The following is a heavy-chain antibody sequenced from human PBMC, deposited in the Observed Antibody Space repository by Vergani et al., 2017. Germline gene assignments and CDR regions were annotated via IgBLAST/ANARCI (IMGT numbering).Heavy chain of an antibody. V-gene: IGHV3-21*01. J-gene: IGHJ4*02. CDR2: ISSSSSHI. D-gene: IGHD2-2*01. Sequence: EVQLVESGGGLVKPGGSLRLSCAASGFTFSSYSMNWVRQAPGKGLEWVSCISSSSSHIYYADSVKGRFTISRDNAKNSLYLQMNSLRAEDTAVYYCAKVRDANQLPHYWSQGTLVTVSS. CDR1: GFTFSSYS. CDR3: AKVRDANQLPHY.